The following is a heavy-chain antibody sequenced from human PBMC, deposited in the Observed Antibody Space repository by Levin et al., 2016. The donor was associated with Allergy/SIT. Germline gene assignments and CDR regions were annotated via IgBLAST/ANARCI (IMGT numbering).Heavy chain of an antibody. CDR2: ISYDGSNK. Sequence: WIRQPPGKGLEWVAVISYDGSNKYYADSVKGRFTISRDNSKNTLYLQMNSLRAEDTAVYYCAKMGFEDTTMVRDVWGQGTTVTVSS. CDR3: AKMGFEDTTMVRDV. V-gene: IGHV3-30*18. J-gene: IGHJ6*02. D-gene: IGHD5-18*01.